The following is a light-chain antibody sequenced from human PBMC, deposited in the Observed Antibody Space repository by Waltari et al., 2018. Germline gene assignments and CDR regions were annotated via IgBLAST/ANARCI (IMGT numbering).Light chain of an antibody. CDR2: RAS. J-gene: IGKJ4*01. CDR3: QQYYNGPLT. Sequence: IVMTQSPASLSVSPGERVTPSCRASHSVGSKLAWYQQKPGQTPRFRIYRASTRATGIPARFSGSGSGTEFTLTVSILQSEDFAVYCCQQYYNGPLTFGGGTKVEIK. V-gene: IGKV3-15*01. CDR1: HSVGSK.